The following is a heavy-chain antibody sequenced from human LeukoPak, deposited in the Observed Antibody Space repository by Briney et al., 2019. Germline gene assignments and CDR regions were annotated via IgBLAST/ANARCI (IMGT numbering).Heavy chain of an antibody. V-gene: IGHV4-38-2*01. J-gene: IGHJ5*02. D-gene: IGHD2-2*01. Sequence: SETLSLTCAVSGYSISSCYYWGWIRQPPGKGLEWIGSIYHSGSTYYNPSLKSRVTISVDTSKNQFSLKLSSVTAADTAVYYCARQDIVVVPAAIAWFDPWGQGTLVTVSS. CDR1: GYSISSCYY. CDR3: ARQDIVVVPAAIAWFDP. CDR2: IYHSGST.